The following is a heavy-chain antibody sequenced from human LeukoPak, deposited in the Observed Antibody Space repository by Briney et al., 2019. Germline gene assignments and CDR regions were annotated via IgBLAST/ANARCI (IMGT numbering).Heavy chain of an antibody. CDR3: AKTLVGLPDY. CDR1: GFTFTSYS. J-gene: IGHJ4*02. D-gene: IGHD3-16*01. Sequence: PGGSLRLSCAASGFTFTSYSMNWVRQAPGKGLEWVSTISGGGGSTYYADSVKGRFTISRDNSKNTLYLQVNSLRAEDTAVYYCAKTLVGLPDYWGQGTLVTVSS. CDR2: ISGGGGST. V-gene: IGHV3-23*01.